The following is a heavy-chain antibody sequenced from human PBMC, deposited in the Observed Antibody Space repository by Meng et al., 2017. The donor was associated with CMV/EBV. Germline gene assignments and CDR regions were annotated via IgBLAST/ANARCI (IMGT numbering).Heavy chain of an antibody. V-gene: IGHV4-34*01. Sequence: YGGCCSGYYWRWIRKPPGKGLEWSGEINHSGSTNYNPYLKSRVTISVDTSKNQFSLKLSSVTAADTAVYYCARGRPPGYSYGGYFDYWGQGTLVTVSS. CDR2: INHSGST. J-gene: IGHJ4*02. CDR3: ARGRPPGYSYGGYFDY. D-gene: IGHD5-18*01. CDR1: GGCCSGYY.